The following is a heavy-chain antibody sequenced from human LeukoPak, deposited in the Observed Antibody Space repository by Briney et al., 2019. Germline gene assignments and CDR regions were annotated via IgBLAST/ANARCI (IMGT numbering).Heavy chain of an antibody. CDR1: GGSLSGYY. Sequence: PSETLSLTCAVYGGSLSGYYWNWIRQPPGKGLEWIGDINYSGGTNYNPSPKSRVTMSVDTSKNQFSLKLSSVTAADTAVYYCARGPVLRFLEWLSRDYYYGMDVWGQGTTVTVSS. D-gene: IGHD3-3*01. J-gene: IGHJ6*02. CDR3: ARGPVLRFLEWLSRDYYYGMDV. CDR2: INYSGGT. V-gene: IGHV4-34*01.